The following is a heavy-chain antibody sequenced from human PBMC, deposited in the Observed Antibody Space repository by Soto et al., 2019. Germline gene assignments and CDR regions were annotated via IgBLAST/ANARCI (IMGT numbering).Heavy chain of an antibody. V-gene: IGHV1-18*01. J-gene: IGHJ6*02. CDR1: GYTFTSYG. CDR3: AMVDVYVTPSPQDV. Sequence: QVQLVQSGAEVKNPGASVKVSCKTFGYTFTSYGIGWARQAPGQGLEWMGWINTYNGKSNYAQHLQGRVTLTTDTSTSTAYMELRSLIANDTAIYYCAMVDVYVTPSPQDVWGQGTTVTVSS. CDR2: INTYNGKS. D-gene: IGHD3-16*01.